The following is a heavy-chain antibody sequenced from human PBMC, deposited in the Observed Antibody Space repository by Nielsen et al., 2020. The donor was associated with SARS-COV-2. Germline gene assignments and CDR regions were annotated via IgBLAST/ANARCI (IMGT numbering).Heavy chain of an antibody. Sequence: WIRQPPGKGLEWIGEINHSGSTNYNPSLKSRVTISVDTSKNQFSLKLSSVTAADTAVYYCARGGVSSSFYAFDIWGQGTMVTVSS. CDR3: ARGGVSSSFYAFDI. J-gene: IGHJ3*02. V-gene: IGHV4-34*01. CDR2: INHSGST. D-gene: IGHD6-13*01.